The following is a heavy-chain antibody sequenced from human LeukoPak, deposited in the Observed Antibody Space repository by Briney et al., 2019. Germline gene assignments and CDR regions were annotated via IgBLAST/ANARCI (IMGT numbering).Heavy chain of an antibody. Sequence: GRSLRLSCAASGFTFINCGVHWVRQAPGKGLEWVALISSDGTNKYYADSVKGRFTISGDNSKNTLYLQMNSLRADDTAVYHCAKDRRDDFWTGDAMDVWGQGTTVTVSS. V-gene: IGHV3-30*18. J-gene: IGHJ6*02. CDR1: GFTFINCG. CDR3: AKDRRDDFWTGDAMDV. D-gene: IGHD3-3*01. CDR2: ISSDGTNK.